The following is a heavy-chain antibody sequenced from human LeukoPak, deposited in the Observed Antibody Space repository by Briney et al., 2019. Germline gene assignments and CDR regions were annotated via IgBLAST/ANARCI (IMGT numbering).Heavy chain of an antibody. Sequence: GGSLRLSCAASGFTFSSYWMHWVRQAPGKGLVWVSRINSDGSSTSYADSVRGRFTISRDNARGTLYVQMNTLRAEDTAVYYCATYTNWVAGDVWGQGTTVTVSS. CDR2: INSDGSST. CDR1: GFTFSSYW. V-gene: IGHV3-74*01. CDR3: ATYTNWVAGDV. J-gene: IGHJ6*02. D-gene: IGHD7-27*01.